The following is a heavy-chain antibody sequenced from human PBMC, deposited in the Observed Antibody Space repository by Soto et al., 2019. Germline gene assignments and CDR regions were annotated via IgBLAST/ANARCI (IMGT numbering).Heavy chain of an antibody. J-gene: IGHJ4*02. D-gene: IGHD1-26*01. Sequence: GESLKISCTGSGYSFTTYLIGWVRQMPGKGLEWMGIIYPGDFDTRYSPSSQGQGTISADNSISTAYLQWSSLKASDTAMYYCARASGTFVDPYLFDYWGERTLVTVSS. CDR2: IYPGDFDT. CDR3: ARASGTFVDPYLFDY. CDR1: GYSFTTYL. V-gene: IGHV5-51*01.